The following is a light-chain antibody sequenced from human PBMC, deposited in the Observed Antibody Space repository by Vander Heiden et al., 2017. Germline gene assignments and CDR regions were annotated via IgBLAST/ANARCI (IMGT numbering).Light chain of an antibody. J-gene: IGLJ3*02. CDR1: NMRHED. V-gene: IGLV3-21*02. CDR2: DDI. Sequence: SYLVTQPPSVSVAPGQTATITCAADNMRHEDVHWFRQRPGQAPVLVVYDDIDRPSGISDRLSGYKSGNKATLVITEVDADDEADYFCQVVTTTGDPVVFGGGTKLTVL. CDR3: QVVTTTGDPVV.